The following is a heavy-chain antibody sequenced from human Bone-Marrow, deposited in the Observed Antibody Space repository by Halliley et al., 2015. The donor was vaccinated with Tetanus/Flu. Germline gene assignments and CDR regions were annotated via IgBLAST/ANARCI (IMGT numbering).Heavy chain of an antibody. CDR3: VRGAALDYGAKRLFDY. J-gene: IGHJ4*02. V-gene: IGHV3-7*03. D-gene: IGHD4-17*01. CDR1: GFTFSSFW. Sequence: SLRLSCAASGFTFSSFWMSWVRQAPGKGLEWVANIKQAGSEESYVDSVRGRFTISRDNAKNSLYLQMNTLRAEDTAVYYCVRGAALDYGAKRLFDYWGQGTLVTVSS. CDR2: IKQAGSEE.